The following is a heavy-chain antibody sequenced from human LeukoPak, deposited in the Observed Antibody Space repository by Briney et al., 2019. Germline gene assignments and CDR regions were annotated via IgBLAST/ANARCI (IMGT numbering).Heavy chain of an antibody. Sequence: GGSLRLSCSASGFTFSLYAMHWVRQAPGRGLEYVSAITSNGGSTYYAASVKGRFTISRDNSKNTLYLHMSTLRPEDTAVYYCAYSSGYYHWGQGTLVTVSS. J-gene: IGHJ1*01. D-gene: IGHD3-22*01. V-gene: IGHV3-64D*06. CDR1: GFTFSLYA. CDR2: ITSNGGST. CDR3: AYSSGYYH.